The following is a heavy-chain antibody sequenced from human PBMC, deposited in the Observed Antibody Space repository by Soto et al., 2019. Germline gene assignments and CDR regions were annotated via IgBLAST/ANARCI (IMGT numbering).Heavy chain of an antibody. CDR2: INPASGKT. J-gene: IGHJ4*02. Sequence: ASVKVSCKASGYTFTDYSLQWVRQAPGQRLEWMGWINPASGKTKYSQKFQGRVTITRDTSASTAYMELSSLTSEDTAVYYCAREYISSWFDYWGQGTLVTVSS. CDR1: GYTFTDYS. D-gene: IGHD6-13*01. V-gene: IGHV1-3*01. CDR3: AREYISSWFDY.